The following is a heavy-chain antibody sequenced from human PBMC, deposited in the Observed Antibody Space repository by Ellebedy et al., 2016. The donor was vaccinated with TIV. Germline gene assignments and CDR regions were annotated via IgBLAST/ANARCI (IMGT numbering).Heavy chain of an antibody. CDR2: IYYDGST. D-gene: IGHD3-16*02. CDR1: GDSISSNKYY. J-gene: IGHJ4*01. Sequence: GSLRLSCTVSGDSISSNKYYWDWIRQPPGKGLEWIASIYYDGSTYHNASLKSRVTISVDTSNNQFSLNLSSVTAADTAVYYCASHPAYDSAWGTYRRSLWGHGTLVTVSS. CDR3: ASHPAYDSAWGTYRRSL. V-gene: IGHV4-39*01.